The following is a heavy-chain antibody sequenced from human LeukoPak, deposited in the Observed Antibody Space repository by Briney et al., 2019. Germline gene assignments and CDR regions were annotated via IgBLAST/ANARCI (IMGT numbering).Heavy chain of an antibody. D-gene: IGHD6-19*01. CDR1: GFTFSSYS. V-gene: IGHV3-21*01. Sequence: GGSLRLSCAASGFTFSSYSMNWVRQAPGKGLEWVSSISSSSSYIYYADSVKGRFTISRDNAKNSLYLQMNSLRAEDTAVYYCARQYSSGWEVFDYWGQGTLVTVSS. CDR3: ARQYSSGWEVFDY. J-gene: IGHJ4*02. CDR2: ISSSSSYI.